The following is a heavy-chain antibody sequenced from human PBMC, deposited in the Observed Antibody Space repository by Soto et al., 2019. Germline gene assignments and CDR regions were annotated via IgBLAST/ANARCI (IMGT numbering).Heavy chain of an antibody. D-gene: IGHD1-1*01. V-gene: IGHV2-26*01. CDR2: IFSNDEK. Sequence: QVTLKESGPVLVKPTETLTLTCTVSGFSLSNARMGVSWIRQPPGKALEWLAHIFSNDEKSYSTSLKSRLTLHNDTSKNQVVLHMTNMDPVDTATYYCARIAFETGTTTLDPWGQGTLVTVSS. CDR3: ARIAFETGTTTLDP. J-gene: IGHJ5*02. CDR1: GFSLSNARMG.